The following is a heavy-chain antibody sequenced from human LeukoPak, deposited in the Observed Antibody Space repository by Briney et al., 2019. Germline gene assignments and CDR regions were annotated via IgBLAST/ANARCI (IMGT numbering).Heavy chain of an antibody. Sequence: PSETLSLTCTVSGGSISSGDYYWSWIRQPPGKGLEWIGYIYYSGSTYYNPSLKSRVTISVDTSKNQFSLKLSSVTAADTAVYYCAREVGHYGLPDLKAYWGQGTLVTVSS. D-gene: IGHD4-17*01. CDR3: AREVGHYGLPDLKAY. CDR1: GGSISSGDYY. CDR2: IYYSGST. J-gene: IGHJ4*02. V-gene: IGHV4-30-4*08.